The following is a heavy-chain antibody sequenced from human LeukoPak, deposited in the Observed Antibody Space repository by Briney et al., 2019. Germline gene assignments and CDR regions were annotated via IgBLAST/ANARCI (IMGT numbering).Heavy chain of an antibody. CDR1: GGSISSSSYY. Sequence: SETLSLTCTVSGGSISSSSYYWGWIRQPPGKGLEWIGSIYYSGSTYYNPSLKSRVTISVDTSKNQFSLKLSSVTAADTAVYYCARVILNDFWSGYYTGHFDYWGQGTLVTVSS. CDR3: ARVILNDFWSGYYTGHFDY. V-gene: IGHV4-39*07. J-gene: IGHJ4*02. CDR2: IYYSGST. D-gene: IGHD3-3*01.